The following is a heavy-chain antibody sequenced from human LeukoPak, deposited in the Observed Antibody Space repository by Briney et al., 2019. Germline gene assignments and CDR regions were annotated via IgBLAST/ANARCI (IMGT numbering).Heavy chain of an antibody. J-gene: IGHJ4*02. CDR3: ARDYYYSGGFDPTFDI. D-gene: IGHD3-22*01. CDR2: INPSGGST. CDR1: GYTFTSYY. V-gene: IGHV1-46*01. Sequence: ASVKVSCKASGYTFTSYYMHWVRQAPGQGLEWMGIINPSGGSTSYAQKFQGRVTMTRDTSTNTVYMEMSSLRLEDTAVYYCARDYYYSGGFDPTFDIWGQGTLVTVSS.